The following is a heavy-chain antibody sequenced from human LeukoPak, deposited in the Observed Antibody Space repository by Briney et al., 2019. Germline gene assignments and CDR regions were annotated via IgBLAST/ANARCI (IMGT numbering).Heavy chain of an antibody. CDR1: GFTFSSYS. V-gene: IGHV3-21*01. Sequence: PGGSMRLSCAASGFTFSSYSMNWVRQAPGKGLEWVSSISSSSSYIYYADSVKGRFTISRDNAKNSLYLQMNSLRAEDTAVYYCARDRLSTIDYWGQGTLVTVSS. J-gene: IGHJ4*02. CDR2: ISSSSSYI. D-gene: IGHD2-2*01. CDR3: ARDRLSTIDY.